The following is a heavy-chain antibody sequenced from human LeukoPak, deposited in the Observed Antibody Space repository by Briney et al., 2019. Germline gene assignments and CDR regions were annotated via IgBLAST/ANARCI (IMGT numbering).Heavy chain of an antibody. CDR2: LYSDGNT. D-gene: IGHD1-14*01. V-gene: IGHV3-53*01. J-gene: IGHJ4*02. Sequence: PGGSLRLSCAASGFAVITNDMTWVRQAPGKGLEWVSVLYSDGNTKYADSVQGRFTIPRDNSKNTLYLEMNSLSPDDTAVYYCARGGEPLAANTLAYWGQGTLVTVSS. CDR1: GFAVITND. CDR3: ARGGEPLAANTLAY.